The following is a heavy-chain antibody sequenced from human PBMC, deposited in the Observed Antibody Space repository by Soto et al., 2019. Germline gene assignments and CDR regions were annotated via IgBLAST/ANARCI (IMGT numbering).Heavy chain of an antibody. V-gene: IGHV4-4*02. D-gene: IGHD1-7*01. Sequence: QVQLQESGPGLVKPSGTLSLTCAVSGGSFTSNNWWTWVRQPPGQGLEWIGEIYRTGSTNYNPSLKSRVTISLDKSEYQFSLKVTSLTAADTAVYYCASRDPGTNVDYWGQGTLVTVSS. CDR2: IYRTGST. J-gene: IGHJ4*02. CDR3: ASRDPGTNVDY. CDR1: GGSFTSNNW.